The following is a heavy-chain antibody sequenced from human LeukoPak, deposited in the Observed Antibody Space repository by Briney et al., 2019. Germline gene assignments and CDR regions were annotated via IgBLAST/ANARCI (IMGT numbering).Heavy chain of an antibody. J-gene: IGHJ6*02. CDR1: GFTFSSYW. CDR2: IKQDGSEK. Sequence: PGGSLRFSCAASGFTFSSYWMSWVRQAPGKGLEWVANIKQDGSEKYYVDSVKGRFTISRDNAKNSLYLQMNSLRAEDTAVYYCARLPGYSSSWYLRAYYYYYGMDVWGQGTTVTVSS. V-gene: IGHV3-7*01. CDR3: ARLPGYSSSWYLRAYYYYYGMDV. D-gene: IGHD6-13*01.